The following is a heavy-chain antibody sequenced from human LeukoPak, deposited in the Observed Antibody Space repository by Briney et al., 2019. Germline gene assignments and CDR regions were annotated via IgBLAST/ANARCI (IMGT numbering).Heavy chain of an antibody. V-gene: IGHV4-34*01. Sequence: SETLSLTCTVYGGSFSGYYWSWIRQPPGKGLEWIGEINHSGSTNYNPSLKSRVTISVDTSKNQFSLKLSSVTAADTAVYYCARLRHGYCSSTSCYRKAFDIWGQGTMVTVSS. J-gene: IGHJ3*02. D-gene: IGHD2-2*02. CDR3: ARLRHGYCSSTSCYRKAFDI. CDR2: INHSGST. CDR1: GGSFSGYY.